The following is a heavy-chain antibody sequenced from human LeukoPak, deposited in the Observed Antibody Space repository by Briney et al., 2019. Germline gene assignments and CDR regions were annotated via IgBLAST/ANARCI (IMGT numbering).Heavy chain of an antibody. CDR1: GGSISSGSYY. J-gene: IGHJ4*02. CDR3: ARGSGPAAPVDY. D-gene: IGHD2-2*01. Sequence: SETLSLTCTVSGGSISSGSYYWSWIRQPAGKGLEWIGRIHTSGSTNYNPSLKSRVTTSVDTSKNQFSLKLSAVTAADTAVYYCARGSGPAAPVDYWGQGTLVTVSS. CDR2: IHTSGST. V-gene: IGHV4-61*02.